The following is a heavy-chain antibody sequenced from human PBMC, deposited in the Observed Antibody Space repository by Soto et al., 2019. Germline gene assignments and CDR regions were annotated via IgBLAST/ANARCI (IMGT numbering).Heavy chain of an antibody. D-gene: IGHD2-2*02. CDR2: TYYRSKWYN. CDR3: ARDDIKRANCSSTSCYTPGPNAFDI. Sequence: PSQTLSLTCAISGDSVSSNSAAWNWIRQSPSRGLEWLGRTYYRSKWYNDYAVSVKSRITINPDTSKNQFSLQLNSVTPEDTAVYYCARDDIKRANCSSTSCYTPGPNAFDIWGQGTMVTVSS. J-gene: IGHJ3*02. CDR1: GDSVSSNSAA. V-gene: IGHV6-1*01.